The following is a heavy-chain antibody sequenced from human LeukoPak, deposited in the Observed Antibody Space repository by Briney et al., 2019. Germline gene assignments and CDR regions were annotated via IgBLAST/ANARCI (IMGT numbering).Heavy chain of an antibody. Sequence: TGGSLRLSCAASGFTFSSYWMSWVRQAPGKGLEWVTNIKQDGSEKYYVDSVKGRFTISRDSAKNSLYLQMNSLRAEDTALYYCAKEDGSGAFDIWGQGTMVTVSS. CDR3: AKEDGSGAFDI. V-gene: IGHV3-7*03. D-gene: IGHD3-10*01. CDR2: IKQDGSEK. J-gene: IGHJ3*02. CDR1: GFTFSSYW.